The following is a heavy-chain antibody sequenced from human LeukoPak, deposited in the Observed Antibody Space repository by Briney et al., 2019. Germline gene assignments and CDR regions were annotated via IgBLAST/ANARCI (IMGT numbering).Heavy chain of an antibody. V-gene: IGHV3-7*01. CDR2: VKQDGSEK. J-gene: IGHJ4*02. CDR3: ARETGSYNDSSGPRDY. Sequence: GGSLRLSCAASGFTFSSYWMSWVRQAPGKGLEWVANVKQDGSEKYYVDSVKGRFTISRDNAKNSLYLQMNSLRAADTAVYYCARETGSYNDSSGPRDYWGQGTLVTVSS. D-gene: IGHD3-22*01. CDR1: GFTFSSYW.